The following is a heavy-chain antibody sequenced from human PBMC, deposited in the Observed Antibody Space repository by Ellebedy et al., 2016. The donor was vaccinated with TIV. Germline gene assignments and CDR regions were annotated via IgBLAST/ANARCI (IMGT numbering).Heavy chain of an antibody. D-gene: IGHD2-2*01. V-gene: IGHV3-7*01. Sequence: GESLKISCAASGFTFSSYWMSWVRQAPGKGLEWVANIKQDGSEKYYVDSVKGRFTISRDNAKNSLYLQMNSLRAEDTAVYYCARRDIVVVPAAMMGYYYYYYMDVWGKGTTVTVSS. CDR3: ARRDIVVVPAAMMGYYYYYYMDV. J-gene: IGHJ6*03. CDR2: IKQDGSEK. CDR1: GFTFSSYW.